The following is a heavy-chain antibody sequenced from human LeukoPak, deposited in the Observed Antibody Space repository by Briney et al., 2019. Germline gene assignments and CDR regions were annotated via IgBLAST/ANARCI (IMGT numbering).Heavy chain of an antibody. J-gene: IGHJ4*02. CDR2: IIPILGIA. CDR1: GGTFSSYA. CDR3: ARSRRYSYGFFDY. V-gene: IGHV1-69*04. Sequence: ASVKVSCKASGGTFSSYAISWVRQAPGQGLEWMGRIIPILGIANYAQKFQGRVTITADKSTSTAYMELSRLRSDDTAVYYCARSRRYSYGFFDYWGQGTLVTVSS. D-gene: IGHD5-18*01.